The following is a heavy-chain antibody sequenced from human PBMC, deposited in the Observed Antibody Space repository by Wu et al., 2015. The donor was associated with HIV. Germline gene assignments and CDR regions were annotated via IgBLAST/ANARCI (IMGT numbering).Heavy chain of an antibody. CDR1: GYTFTGYY. D-gene: IGHD6-19*01. CDR2: INPNSGGT. V-gene: IGHV1-2*02. J-gene: IGHJ5*02. Sequence: QVQLVQSGAEVKKPGASVKVSCKASGYTFTGYYMHWVRQAPGQGLEWMGWINPNSGGTNYAQKFQGRVTMTRDTSISTAYMELSRLRSDDTAVYYCARRTERKVAGTNWFDPWGQGTLVTVSS. CDR3: ARRTERKVAGTNWFDP.